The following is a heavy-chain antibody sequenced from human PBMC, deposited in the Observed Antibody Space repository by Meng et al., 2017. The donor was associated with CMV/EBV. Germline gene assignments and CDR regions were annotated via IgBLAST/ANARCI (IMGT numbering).Heavy chain of an antibody. J-gene: IGHJ5*02. V-gene: IGHV1-8*01. D-gene: IGHD2-2*01. CDR2: MNPNNDNT. Sequence: LVSPGPKGSIPGASGKLPGNPSGTTFTIYDLHCAPQATGQGLTWMGWMNPNNDNTGYAQKFQGRVTMPKNTSISTAYIELSSLRSEDTAVYYCSRGDIVVVPASLFDPLGQGTLVTVSS. CDR1: GTTFTIYD. CDR3: SRGDIVVVPASLFDP.